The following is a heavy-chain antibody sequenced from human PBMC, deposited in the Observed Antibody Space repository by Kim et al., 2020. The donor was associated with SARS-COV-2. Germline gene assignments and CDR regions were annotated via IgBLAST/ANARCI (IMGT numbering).Heavy chain of an antibody. D-gene: IGHD6-13*01. CDR3: ARARSSSTNWFDP. J-gene: IGHJ5*02. V-gene: IGHV1-69*01. Sequence: YAQKFQGRVTITADESTSTAYMELSSLRSEDTAVYYCARARSSSTNWFDPWGQGTLVTVSS.